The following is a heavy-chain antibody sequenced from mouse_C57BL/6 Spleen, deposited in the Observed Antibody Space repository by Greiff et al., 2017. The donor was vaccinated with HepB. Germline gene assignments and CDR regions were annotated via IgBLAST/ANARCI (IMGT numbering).Heavy chain of an antibody. V-gene: IGHV5-15*04. CDR1: GFTFSDYG. Sequence: EVKLEESGGGLVQPGGSLKLSCAASGFTFSDYGMAWVRQAPRKGPEWVAFISNLAYSIYYADTVTGRFTISSENAKNTLYLEMSSLRSEDTAMYYCARQGGYDGYYYFDYWGQGTTLTVSS. J-gene: IGHJ2*01. D-gene: IGHD2-3*01. CDR2: ISNLAYSI. CDR3: ARQGGYDGYYYFDY.